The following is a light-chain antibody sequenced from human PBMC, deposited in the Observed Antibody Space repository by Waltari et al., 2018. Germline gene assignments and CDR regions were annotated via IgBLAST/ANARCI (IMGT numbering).Light chain of an antibody. J-gene: IGKJ5*01. CDR1: QDISSY. CDR2: SSS. V-gene: IGKV1-9*01. Sequence: IQLTQSPSSLSASVGDRVTITCRASQDISSYLAWYQQKPGKAPKLLIYSSSTLQSGVPSRCSGSGSGTDFNLTISGLQPEDFSTYYGQQLNNFPIAVGQGTRLEIK. CDR3: QQLNNFPIA.